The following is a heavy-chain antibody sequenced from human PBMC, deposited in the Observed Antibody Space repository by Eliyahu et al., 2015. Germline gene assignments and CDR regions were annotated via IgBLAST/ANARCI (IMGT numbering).Heavy chain of an antibody. CDR2: IIPILALT. CDR3: ARGEGGPGFKWFDA. Sequence: QVQLVQSGAEVKKPGSSXKVSCKVSGGNFNTDSLSWLRQAPGQGPEWMGRIIPILALTNYAQIFQDRVTITAEKTTTTAYMEFNSLRSDDTAVYFCARGEGGPGFKWFDAWGQGTEVTVSA. CDR1: GGNFNTDS. V-gene: IGHV1-69*04. D-gene: IGHD2-15*01. J-gene: IGHJ5*02.